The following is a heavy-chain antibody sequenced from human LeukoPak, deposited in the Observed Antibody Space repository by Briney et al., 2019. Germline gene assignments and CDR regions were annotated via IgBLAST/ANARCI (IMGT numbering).Heavy chain of an antibody. J-gene: IGHJ4*02. Sequence: GGSLRLSCAASGFTFSTYGMQWVRQAPGKGPEWVAVIVGDGSKAHCADSVRGRFTVSRDNSKNTLYLQMNSLRAEDTAVYYCARDSITGDNSLDFWGRGTLVTVSS. V-gene: IGHV3-33*05. CDR2: IVGDGSKA. CDR1: GFTFSTYG. D-gene: IGHD7-27*01. CDR3: ARDSITGDNSLDF.